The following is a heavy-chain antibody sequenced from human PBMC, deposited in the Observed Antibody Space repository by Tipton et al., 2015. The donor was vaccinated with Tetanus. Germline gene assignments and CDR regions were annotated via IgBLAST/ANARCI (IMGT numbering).Heavy chain of an antibody. CDR3: ARGAYASGTYYSDY. CDR1: GFAFSDHW. J-gene: IGHJ4*02. D-gene: IGHD3-10*01. Sequence: SLRLSCAASGFAFSDHWMSWVRQAPGKGLEWVASIQPDESESHFVDSVKGRFTISRDNAKNSVFLQMNRLTDEDTAVYFCARGAYASGTYYSDYWGQGTLVSVSS. CDR2: IQPDESES. V-gene: IGHV3-7*01.